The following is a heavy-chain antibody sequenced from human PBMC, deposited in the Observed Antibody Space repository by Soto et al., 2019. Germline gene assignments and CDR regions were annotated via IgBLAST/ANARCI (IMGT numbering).Heavy chain of an antibody. J-gene: IGHJ6*02. Sequence: KPSETLSLTCAVSGGSISSSNWWSWVRQPPGKGLEWIGEIYHSGSTNYNPSLKSRVTISVDKSKNQFSLKLSSVTAADTAVYYCARAYYDFWSGYHYYYYGMDVWGQGTTVT. CDR1: GGSISSSNW. CDR2: IYHSGST. V-gene: IGHV4-4*02. CDR3: ARAYYDFWSGYHYYYYGMDV. D-gene: IGHD3-3*01.